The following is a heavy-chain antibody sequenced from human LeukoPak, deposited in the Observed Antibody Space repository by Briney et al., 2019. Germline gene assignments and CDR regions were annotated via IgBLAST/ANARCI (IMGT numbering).Heavy chain of an antibody. V-gene: IGHV3-48*01. CDR1: GFTFSNAW. J-gene: IGHJ4*02. CDR3: ARGYSSGWFN. D-gene: IGHD6-19*01. Sequence: GGSLRLSCAASGFTFSNAWMRWVRQAPGKGLEWVSYISSSSNVIYYTDSVKGRFTISRDNARNLLSLQMNSLRAEDTAVYYCARGYSSGWFNWGQGTLVTVSS. CDR2: ISSSSNVI.